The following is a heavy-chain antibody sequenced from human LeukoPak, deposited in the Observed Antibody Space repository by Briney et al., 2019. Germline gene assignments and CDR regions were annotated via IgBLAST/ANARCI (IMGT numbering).Heavy chain of an antibody. CDR3: VYCSGGNCYYAVRGWTY. Sequence: GGSLRLSCAASGFTFNNYWMTWVRQAPGKGLEWVANIKPEGSAQYYADSVKGRFTISRDNSKNTVYLEMNSLRAEDTAVYYCVYCSGGNCYYAVRGWTYWGQGTLVTVSS. V-gene: IGHV3-7*01. D-gene: IGHD2-15*01. CDR2: IKPEGSAQ. CDR1: GFTFNNYW. J-gene: IGHJ4*02.